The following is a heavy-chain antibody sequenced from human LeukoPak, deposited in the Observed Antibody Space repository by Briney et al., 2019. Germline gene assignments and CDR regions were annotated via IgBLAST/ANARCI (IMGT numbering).Heavy chain of an antibody. CDR1: GYTFTSYY. D-gene: IGHD2-2*01. Sequence: ASVKVSCKASGYTFTSYYMHWVRQAPGQGLEWMGIINPSGGSTSYAQKFQGRVTMTRDTSTSTVYIELSSLRSEDTAVYYCARERCSSTSCIYYYGMDVWGQGTTVTVSS. V-gene: IGHV1-46*01. J-gene: IGHJ6*02. CDR3: ARERCSSTSCIYYYGMDV. CDR2: INPSGGST.